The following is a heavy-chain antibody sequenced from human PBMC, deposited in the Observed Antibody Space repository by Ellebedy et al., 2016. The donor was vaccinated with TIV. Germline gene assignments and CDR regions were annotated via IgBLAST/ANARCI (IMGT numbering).Heavy chain of an antibody. Sequence: ASVKVSCKASGFTFTSSAVQWVRQARGQRLEWIGWIVVGSGNTNYAQKFQERVTITRDMSTSTAYMELSSLRSEDTAVYYCARDGNRGSAGSRYFDLWGRGTLVTVSS. CDR1: GFTFTSSA. CDR3: ARDGNRGSAGSRYFDL. J-gene: IGHJ2*01. CDR2: IVVGSGNT. D-gene: IGHD7-27*01. V-gene: IGHV1-58*01.